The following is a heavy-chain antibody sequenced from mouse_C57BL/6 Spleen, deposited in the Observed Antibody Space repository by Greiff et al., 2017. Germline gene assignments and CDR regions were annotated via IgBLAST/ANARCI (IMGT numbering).Heavy chain of an antibody. CDR2: ISSGSSTI. CDR3: ARLDYYGSSSYYFDC. Sequence: EVKLMESGGGLVKPGGSLKLSCAASGFTFSDYGMHWVRQAPEKGLEWVAYISSGSSTIYYADTVKGRFTISRDNAKNTLFLQMTSLRSEDTAMYYCARLDYYGSSSYYFDCWGQGTTLTVSS. J-gene: IGHJ2*01. CDR1: GFTFSDYG. D-gene: IGHD1-1*01. V-gene: IGHV5-17*01.